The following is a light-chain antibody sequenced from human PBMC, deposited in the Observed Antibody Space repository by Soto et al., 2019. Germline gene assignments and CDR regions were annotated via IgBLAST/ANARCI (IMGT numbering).Light chain of an antibody. CDR2: DAS. CDR1: QTVWSY. J-gene: IGKJ5*01. Sequence: EVVLTQSPATLSLSPGDRATLSCRASQTVWSYLAWYQHKPGQAPRLLIYDASNRATDIPARFSGSGSGTDFTLTLSSLEPEDFAVYYCQQRYNWPPITFGQGTRLEIK. V-gene: IGKV3-11*01. CDR3: QQRYNWPPIT.